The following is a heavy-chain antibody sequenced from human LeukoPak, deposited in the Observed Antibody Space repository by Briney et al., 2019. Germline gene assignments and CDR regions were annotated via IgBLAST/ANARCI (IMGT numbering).Heavy chain of an antibody. CDR3: AKDWGEYFDYVWGSFTSFDF. V-gene: IGHV3-30*02. Sequence: GGSLRLSCAASGFTFSSYVMHWVRQAPGKGLEWVAFIRYDGSNKYYADSVKGRFTISRDNSKNTLYLQMNSLRAEDTAVYYCAKDWGEYFDYVWGSFTSFDFWGQGTLVTVSS. D-gene: IGHD3-16*01. J-gene: IGHJ4*02. CDR2: IRYDGSNK. CDR1: GFTFSSYV.